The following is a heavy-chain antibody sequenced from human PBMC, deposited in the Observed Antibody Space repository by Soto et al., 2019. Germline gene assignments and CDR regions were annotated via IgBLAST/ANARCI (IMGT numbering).Heavy chain of an antibody. Sequence: GGSLRLSCAVSGFTFSNAWMNWVRQAPGKGLEWVGRIKSKTDGGTTDYAAPVKGRFTISRDDSKNTLYLQMNSLKTEDTAVYYCTTDTRLPLYYYYYGMDVWGQGTTVTVSS. V-gene: IGHV3-15*07. CDR3: TTDTRLPLYYYYYGMDV. J-gene: IGHJ6*02. CDR1: GFTFSNAW. D-gene: IGHD5-12*01. CDR2: IKSKTDGGTT.